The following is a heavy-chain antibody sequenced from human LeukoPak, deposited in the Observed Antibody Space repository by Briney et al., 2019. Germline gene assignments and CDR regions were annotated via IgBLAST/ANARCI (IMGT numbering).Heavy chain of an antibody. V-gene: IGHV3-23*01. CDR1: GFTFNNYA. D-gene: IGHD1-26*01. CDR2: ISGSGYST. CDR3: AQWSRYLDY. J-gene: IGHJ4*02. Sequence: GGSLRLSCVASGFTFNNYAMTWVRQAPGKGLEWVSAISGSGYSTYYADSVKGRFTISRDNSKNTLYLQMNSLRAEDTALYFCAQWSRYLDYWGQGTLVTVSS.